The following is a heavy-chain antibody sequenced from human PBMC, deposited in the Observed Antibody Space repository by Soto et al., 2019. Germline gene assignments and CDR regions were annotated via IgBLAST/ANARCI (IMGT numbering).Heavy chain of an antibody. Sequence: EVQLLESGGGLVQPGGSLRLSCAASGFTFSSYAMSWVRQAPGKGLEWVSAISGSGGSTYYADSVKGRFTISRDNSKNTLYLQMNSLRAEDTAVYYCAKDLWEGFGIVVVPAANDAFDIWGQGTMVTVSS. J-gene: IGHJ3*02. D-gene: IGHD2-2*01. CDR1: GFTFSSYA. V-gene: IGHV3-23*01. CDR3: AKDLWEGFGIVVVPAANDAFDI. CDR2: ISGSGGST.